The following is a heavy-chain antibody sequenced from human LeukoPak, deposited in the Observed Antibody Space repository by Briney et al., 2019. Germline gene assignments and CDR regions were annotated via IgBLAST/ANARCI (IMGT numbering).Heavy chain of an antibody. J-gene: IGHJ4*02. CDR3: AKFPLYYYDSSGIYFDY. D-gene: IGHD3-22*01. Sequence: GGSLRLSCAASGFTFSSYAMSWVRQAPGKGLEWVSAISGSGDSTYYADSVKGRFTISRDNSKNTLYLQMNSLRAEDTAVYYCAKFPLYYYDSSGIYFDYWGQGTLVTVSS. V-gene: IGHV3-23*01. CDR1: GFTFSSYA. CDR2: ISGSGDST.